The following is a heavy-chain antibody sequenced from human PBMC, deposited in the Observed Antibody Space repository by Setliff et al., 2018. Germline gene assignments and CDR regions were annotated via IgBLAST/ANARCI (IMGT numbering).Heavy chain of an antibody. CDR2: ISGGGDST. J-gene: IGHJ4*02. V-gene: IGHV3-23*01. CDR1: GFTFSGYS. Sequence: GESLKISCAASGFTFSGYSMNWVRQTPGKGLEWVSTISGGGDSTYYADSVMGRVTISRDNSKNSLFLQMNSLRVDDTAIYYRAKDGVGPTFTYFFDYWGQGSQVTVSS. CDR3: AKDGVGPTFTYFFDY. D-gene: IGHD1-26*01.